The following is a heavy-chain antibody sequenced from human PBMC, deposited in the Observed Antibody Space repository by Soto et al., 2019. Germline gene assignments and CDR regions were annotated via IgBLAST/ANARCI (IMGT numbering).Heavy chain of an antibody. CDR3: ARDYGGNSDY. D-gene: IGHD4-17*01. V-gene: IGHV4-30-2*01. J-gene: IGHJ4*02. CDR1: GGSISSGGYS. Sequence: SETLSLTCAVSGGSISSGGYSLRWIRQPPGKGLEWIGYIYHSGSTYYNPSLKSRVTISVDRSKNQFSLKLSSVTAADTAVYYCARDYGGNSDYWGQGTLVTVSS. CDR2: IYHSGST.